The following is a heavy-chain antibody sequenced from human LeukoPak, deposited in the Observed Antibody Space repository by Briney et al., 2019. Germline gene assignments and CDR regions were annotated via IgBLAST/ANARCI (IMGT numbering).Heavy chain of an antibody. V-gene: IGHV4-34*01. CDR2: INHSGST. CDR1: GGSFSGYY. CDR3: ARGRPLLGYYCSGGSCYSVGFDY. D-gene: IGHD2-15*01. Sequence: SKTLSLTCAVYGGSFSGYYWSWIRQPPGKGLEWIGEINHSGSTNYNPSLKSRVTISVDTSKNQFSLKLSSVTAADTAVYYCARGRPLLGYYCSGGSCYSVGFDYWGQGTLVTVSS. J-gene: IGHJ4*02.